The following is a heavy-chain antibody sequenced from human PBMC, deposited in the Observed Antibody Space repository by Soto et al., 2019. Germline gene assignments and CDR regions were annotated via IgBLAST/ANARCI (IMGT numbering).Heavy chain of an antibody. D-gene: IGHD1-1*01. CDR2: MSGSGGSI. CDR3: AKTFGSNWLLDY. V-gene: IGHV3-23*01. Sequence: EVQLLESGGGLVQPGGSLRLSCAGSGFTFSDYAISWVRQAPGKGLEWVSAMSGSGGSIYYADFVKGRFTISRDNSKNTVYLQMSSLGGEDAAIYYCAKTFGSNWLLDYWGRGTLVTVSS. CDR1: GFTFSDYA. J-gene: IGHJ4*02.